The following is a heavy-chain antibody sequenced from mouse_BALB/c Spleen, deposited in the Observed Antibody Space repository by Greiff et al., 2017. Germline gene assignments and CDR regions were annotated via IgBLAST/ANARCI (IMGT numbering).Heavy chain of an antibody. J-gene: IGHJ3*01. CDR2: IWAGGST. CDR3: ARDLSGSSFAY. Sequence: VKLVESGPGLVQPSQSLSITCTVSGFSLTSYGVHWVRQPPGKGLEWLGVIWAGGSTNYNSALMSRLSISKDNSKSQVFLKMNSLQTDDTAMYYCARDLSGSSFAYWGQGTLVTVSA. D-gene: IGHD1-1*01. V-gene: IGHV2-9*02. CDR1: GFSLTSYG.